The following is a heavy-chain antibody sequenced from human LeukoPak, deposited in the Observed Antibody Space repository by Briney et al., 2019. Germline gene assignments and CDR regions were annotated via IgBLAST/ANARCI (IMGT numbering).Heavy chain of an antibody. CDR1: GYSFTSYW. CDR2: IYPGDSDT. CDR3: ARHAISYNWNDADVSPFDY. Sequence: GESLKISCKGSGYSFTSYWIGWVRQMPGKGLEWMGIIYPGDSDTRYSPSFQGQVTISADKSISTAYLQWSSQKASDTAMYYCARHAISYNWNDADVSPFDYWGQGTLVTVSS. J-gene: IGHJ4*02. V-gene: IGHV5-51*01. D-gene: IGHD1-1*01.